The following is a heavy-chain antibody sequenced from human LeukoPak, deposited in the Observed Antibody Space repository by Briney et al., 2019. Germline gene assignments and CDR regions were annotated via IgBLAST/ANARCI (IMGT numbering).Heavy chain of an antibody. CDR2: MNPNSGNT. D-gene: IGHD3-22*01. CDR1: GYTFTSYD. CDR3: ARSPPSSGYLEYFDY. V-gene: IGHV1-8*03. Sequence: GASVKVSCKASGYTFTSYDINWVRQATGQGLEWMGWMNPNSGNTGYAQKFQGRVTITRNTSISTAYMELSSLRSEDTAVYYCARSPPSSGYLEYFDYWGQGTLVTVSS. J-gene: IGHJ4*02.